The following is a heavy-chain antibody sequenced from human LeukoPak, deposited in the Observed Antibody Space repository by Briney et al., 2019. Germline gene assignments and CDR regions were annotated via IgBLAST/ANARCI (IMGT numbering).Heavy chain of an antibody. V-gene: IGHV1-18*01. D-gene: IGHD6-6*01. CDR3: ARTSVAARDKIGFVDY. CDR1: GYNFLSYG. CDR2: ISTYSEKP. Sequence: ASVRVSCKASGYNFLSYGISWVRQAPGKGLEWMGWISTYSEKPKYSLKVQDRVTVTTDTSTATIYMELRSLTSDDTALYYCARTSVAARDKIGFVDYWGQGTLVTVSS. J-gene: IGHJ4*02.